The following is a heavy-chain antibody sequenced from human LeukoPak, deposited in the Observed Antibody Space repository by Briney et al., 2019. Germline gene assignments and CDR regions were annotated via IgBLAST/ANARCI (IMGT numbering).Heavy chain of an antibody. CDR1: GVSFNNYY. Sequence: LETLSLTCAVSGVSFNNYYWSWVRQTPGKGLEWIGEINHSGYTNDSPSLKSRVTLSIDTSRKQFSLNLRSVTVADTGIYYCTRMTTGHDYWGQGTLVTVAS. J-gene: IGHJ4*02. CDR3: TRMTTGHDY. CDR2: INHSGYT. D-gene: IGHD4-17*01. V-gene: IGHV4-34*01.